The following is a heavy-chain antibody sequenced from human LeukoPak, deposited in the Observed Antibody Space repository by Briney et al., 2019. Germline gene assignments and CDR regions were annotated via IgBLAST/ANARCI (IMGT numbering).Heavy chain of an antibody. CDR1: GGSMSGTSYY. CDR3: ARSTVTSYNFFDP. D-gene: IGHD4-17*01. V-gene: IGHV4-39*01. CDR2: IYYSGST. J-gene: IGHJ5*02. Sequence: PSETLSLTCTVSGGSMSGTSYYWGWIHQPPGKGLEWIGSIYYSGSTYYSPSFKSRVTISIATSKNQFSLRLTSVTAADTAVYYCARSTVTSYNFFDPWGQGTLVTVSS.